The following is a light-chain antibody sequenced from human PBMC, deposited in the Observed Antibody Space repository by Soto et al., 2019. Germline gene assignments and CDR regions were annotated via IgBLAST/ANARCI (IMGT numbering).Light chain of an antibody. CDR2: DSS. Sequence: QSVLTQPPSVSGAPGQKVTISCSGSSTNIGNNYVSWYQHLPGTAPKLLIYDSSERPSGIPDRFSGSKSGTSATLGITGLQTGDEADYYCGTWDSSLSAGVFGGGTKLTVL. J-gene: IGLJ2*01. CDR1: STNIGNNY. V-gene: IGLV1-51*01. CDR3: GTWDSSLSAGV.